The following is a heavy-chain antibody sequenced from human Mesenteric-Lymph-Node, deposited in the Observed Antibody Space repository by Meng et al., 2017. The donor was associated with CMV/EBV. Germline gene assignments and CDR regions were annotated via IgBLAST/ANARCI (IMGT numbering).Heavy chain of an antibody. Sequence: GESLKISCAASGFTFSSYSMNWVRQAPGKGLEWVSSISSSSYIYYADSVKGRFTISRDNAKNSLYLQMNSLRAEDTAVYYCARDKIAARCGYYYGMDVWGQGTTVTVSS. D-gene: IGHD6-6*01. CDR3: ARDKIAARCGYYYGMDV. J-gene: IGHJ6*02. V-gene: IGHV3-21*01. CDR1: GFTFSSYS. CDR2: ISSSSYI.